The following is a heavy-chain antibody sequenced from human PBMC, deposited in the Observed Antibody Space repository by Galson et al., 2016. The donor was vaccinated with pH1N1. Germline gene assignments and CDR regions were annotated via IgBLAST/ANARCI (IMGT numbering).Heavy chain of an antibody. CDR2: LYSSGTT. V-gene: IGHV4-59*08. Sequence: ETLSLTCAISGGSISRSNWCWVRQSPVKGLEWIAYLYSSGTTSYNPSVASRVTISVDTTTTQFSLNLDFVTAADTAIYYCARHLHVPVFKGIDSWGQGILVTVSS. J-gene: IGHJ4*02. CDR3: ARHLHVPVFKGIDS. CDR1: GGSISRSN. D-gene: IGHD3-10*02.